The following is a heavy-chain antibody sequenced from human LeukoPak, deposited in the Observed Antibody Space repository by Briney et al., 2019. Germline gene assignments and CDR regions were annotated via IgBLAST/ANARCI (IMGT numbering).Heavy chain of an antibody. D-gene: IGHD4-11*01. V-gene: IGHV1-2*02. CDR1: GYTFRGNY. CDR2: IDANNGDT. CDR3: ARDPSSVTLYFFDY. J-gene: IGHJ4*02. Sequence: ASVKISCKASGYTFRGNYIHWLRQAPGQGLEWMGWIDANNGDTKSAQKFQGRVTMSRDTSISTAYMDPSSLSPDDAAVYYCARDPSSVTLYFFDYWGQGTLATVSS.